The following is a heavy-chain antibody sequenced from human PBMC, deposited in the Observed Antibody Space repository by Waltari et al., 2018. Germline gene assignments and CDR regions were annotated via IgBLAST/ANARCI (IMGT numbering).Heavy chain of an antibody. CDR3: ARGVVVAVFSG. CDR1: GGSISSSSYY. Sequence: QLQLQESGPGLVKPSETLSLPCTVSGGSISSSSYYWGWIRQPPGKGLEWLGSIYYSGSTYYNPSLKSRVTISVDTSKNQFSLKLSSVTAADTAVYYCARGVVVAVFSGWGQGTLVTVSS. D-gene: IGHD2-15*01. CDR2: IYYSGST. V-gene: IGHV4-39*07. J-gene: IGHJ4*02.